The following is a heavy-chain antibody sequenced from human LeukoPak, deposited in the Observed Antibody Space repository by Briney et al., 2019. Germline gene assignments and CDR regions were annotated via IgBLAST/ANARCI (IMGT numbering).Heavy chain of an antibody. CDR1: GFTFSSYA. CDR3: AKVGGDSSDYYYTSPRWYFDL. CDR2: ISGSGGST. Sequence: GGSLRLSCAASGFTFSSYAMSWVRQAPGKGLEWVSAISGSGGSTYYADSVKGRFTISRDNSKNTLYLQMNSLRAEDTAVYYCAKVGGDSSDYYYTSPRWYFDLWGRGTLVTVSS. D-gene: IGHD3-22*01. J-gene: IGHJ2*01. V-gene: IGHV3-23*01.